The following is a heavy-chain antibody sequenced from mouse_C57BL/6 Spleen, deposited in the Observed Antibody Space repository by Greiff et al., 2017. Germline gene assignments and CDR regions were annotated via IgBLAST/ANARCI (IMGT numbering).Heavy chain of an antibody. J-gene: IGHJ3*01. Sequence: EVQGVESGGGLVQPGGSMKLSCVASGFTFSNYWMNWVRQSPEKGLEWVAQIRLKSDNYATHYAESVKGRFTISRDDSKSSVYLQMNNLRAEDTGIYYCTGLYYSNYEGVFFAYWGQGTLVTVSA. CDR3: TGLYYSNYEGVFFAY. D-gene: IGHD2-5*01. CDR2: IRLKSDNYAT. CDR1: GFTFSNYW. V-gene: IGHV6-3*01.